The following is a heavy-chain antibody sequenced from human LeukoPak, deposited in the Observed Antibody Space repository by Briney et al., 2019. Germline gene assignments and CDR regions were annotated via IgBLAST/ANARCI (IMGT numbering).Heavy chain of an antibody. Sequence: PGGSLRLSCAASAFTFSSYGMHWVRQAPGKGLEWVAVIWYDGSYKYYEDSVKGRFTISRDNSKNTLFLQMNSLRAEDTAVYYCAREGGRGSYVWYFDLWGRGTLVTVSS. CDR1: AFTFSSYG. V-gene: IGHV3-33*01. CDR3: AREGGRGSYVWYFDL. D-gene: IGHD1-26*01. CDR2: IWYDGSYK. J-gene: IGHJ2*01.